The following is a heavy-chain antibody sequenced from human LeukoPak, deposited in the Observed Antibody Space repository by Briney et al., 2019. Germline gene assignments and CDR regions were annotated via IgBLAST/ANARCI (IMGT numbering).Heavy chain of an antibody. CDR2: IKQDGSQR. V-gene: IGHV3-7*01. CDR3: ARRGGSSSRRSPIDY. J-gene: IGHJ4*02. Sequence: GGSLRLSCTASGFTFSDYWMTWVRQAPGKGPEWVANIKQDGSQRYYVDSVRGRFTISRDNAKNSLFLQMNGMRAEDTAVYYCARRGGSSSRRSPIDYWGQGTLVTVSS. D-gene: IGHD6-6*01. CDR1: GFTFSDYW.